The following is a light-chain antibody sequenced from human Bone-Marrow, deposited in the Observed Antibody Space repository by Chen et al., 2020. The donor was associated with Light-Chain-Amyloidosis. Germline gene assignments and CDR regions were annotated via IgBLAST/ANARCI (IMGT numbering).Light chain of an antibody. CDR1: SSDVGGDNH. V-gene: IGLV2-14*01. CDR2: EVT. CDR3: SSYTITNTLV. Sequence: QSALTQPASVSGSPGQSITISCTGPSSDVGGDNHVSWYQQHPDKAPKLTIYEVTNRPSWVPDRFSCSKSDNTASLTISGLQTEDEADYFCSSYTITNTLVFGSGTRVTVL. J-gene: IGLJ1*01.